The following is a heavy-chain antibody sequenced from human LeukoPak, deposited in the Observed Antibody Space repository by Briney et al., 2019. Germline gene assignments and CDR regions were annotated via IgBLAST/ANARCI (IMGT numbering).Heavy chain of an antibody. Sequence: SETLSLSCTVSGGSISSGSYYWSWIRQPAGKGLEWIGRIYTSGSTNYNPSLKSRVTISVDTSKNQFSLKLTSGTAADTAVNYWARSLDSGYRSWFDPWGQGTLVTVSS. CDR3: ARSLDSGYRSWFDP. CDR1: GGSISSGSYY. CDR2: IYTSGST. D-gene: IGHD5-12*01. J-gene: IGHJ5*02. V-gene: IGHV4-61*02.